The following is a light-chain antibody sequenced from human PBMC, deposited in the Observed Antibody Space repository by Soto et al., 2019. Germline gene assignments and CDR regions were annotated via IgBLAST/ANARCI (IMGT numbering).Light chain of an antibody. Sequence: DIQMTQSPSSMSASEGDRVTITCRASQDISNYLAWYQQKPGKAPKLLISAASTLQSGVPSRFSGSGSGTDFTLTISSLQPEDVSTYYCQKYNSAPYTFGQGTKLEIK. CDR3: QKYNSAPYT. CDR2: AAS. CDR1: QDISNY. V-gene: IGKV1-27*01. J-gene: IGKJ2*01.